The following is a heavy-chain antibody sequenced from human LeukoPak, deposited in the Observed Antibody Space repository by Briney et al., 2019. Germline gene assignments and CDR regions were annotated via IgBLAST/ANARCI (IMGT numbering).Heavy chain of an antibody. V-gene: IGHV3-30*04. CDR1: GFTFSSYA. CDR3: ARVGSGYGFLTYYYYYYMDV. CDR2: ISYDGSNK. J-gene: IGHJ6*03. Sequence: GRSLRLSCAASGFTFSSYAMHWVRQAPGKGLEWVAVISYDGSNKYYADSVKGRFTISRDNSKNTLYLQMNSLRAEDTAVYYCARVGSGYGFLTYYYYYYMDVWGKGTTVTVSS. D-gene: IGHD5-12*01.